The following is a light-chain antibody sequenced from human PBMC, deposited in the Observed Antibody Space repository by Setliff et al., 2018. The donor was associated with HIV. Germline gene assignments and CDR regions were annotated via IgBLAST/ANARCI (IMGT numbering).Light chain of an antibody. Sequence: SYELTQPPSVSVSPGQTARIPCSGDTLPNQYTYWYQQKPGQAPVLVIYNDSERPSGIPDRFSGSTSGTTVTLTISGVQAEDEADYFCQSADSTGTYVFGTGTKVTVL. CDR1: TLPNQY. V-gene: IGLV3-25*03. CDR3: QSADSTGTYV. J-gene: IGLJ1*01. CDR2: NDS.